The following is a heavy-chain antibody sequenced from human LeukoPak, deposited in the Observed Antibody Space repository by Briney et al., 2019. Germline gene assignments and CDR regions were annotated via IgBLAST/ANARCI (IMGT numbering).Heavy chain of an antibody. V-gene: IGHV5-51*01. D-gene: IGHD6-6*01. Sequence: GESLKISCKGSGYSFTSYWIGWVRQMPGKGLEWMGFIYPGDSDTRYSPSFQGQVTISADKPISTAYLQWSSLKASDTATYYCARRHSSSSDYYYYYYMDVWGKGTTVTVSS. J-gene: IGHJ6*03. CDR1: GYSFTSYW. CDR3: ARRHSSSSDYYYYYYMDV. CDR2: IYPGDSDT.